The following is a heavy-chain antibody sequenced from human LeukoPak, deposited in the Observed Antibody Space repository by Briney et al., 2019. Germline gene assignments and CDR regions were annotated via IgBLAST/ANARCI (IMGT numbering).Heavy chain of an antibody. J-gene: IGHJ4*02. CDR1: GYTFTGYY. V-gene: IGHV1-2*02. D-gene: IGHD5-18*01. Sequence: GASVKVSCKASGYTFTGYYMHWVRQAPGQGLEWMGWINLNSGGTNYAQKFQGRVTMTRDTSISTAYMELSRLRSDDTAVYYCARSFRRGYSYGFGYWGQGTLVTVSS. CDR3: ARSFRRGYSYGFGY. CDR2: INLNSGGT.